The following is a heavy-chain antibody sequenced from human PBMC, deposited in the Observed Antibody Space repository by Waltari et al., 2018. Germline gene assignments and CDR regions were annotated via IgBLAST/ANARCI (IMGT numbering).Heavy chain of an antibody. CDR2: INHDGST. CDR3: ARSRGRRSDY. J-gene: IGHJ4*02. CDR1: GGSFSGYY. V-gene: IGHV4-34*01. Sequence: QVQLQQWGAGLLKPSETLSLTCAVYGGSFSGYYWSWIRQPPGKGLEWIGEINHDGSTNYNPSLKSRVTISVDTSKNQFSLKLSSVTAADTAVYYCARSRGRRSDYWGQGTLVTVSS. D-gene: IGHD1-1*01.